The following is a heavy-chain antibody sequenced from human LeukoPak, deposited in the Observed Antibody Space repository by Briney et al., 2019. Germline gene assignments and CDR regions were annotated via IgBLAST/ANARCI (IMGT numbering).Heavy chain of an antibody. CDR3: ARHRTPYFDY. V-gene: IGHV4-34*01. J-gene: IGHJ4*02. CDR2: INHSGST. Sequence: PSETLSLTCAVYGGSFSGYYWSWIRQPPGKGLEWIGEINHSGSTNYNPSLKSRVTISVDTSKNQFSLKLSSVTAADTAVYYCARHRTPYFDYWGQGTLVTVSS. CDR1: GGSFSGYY.